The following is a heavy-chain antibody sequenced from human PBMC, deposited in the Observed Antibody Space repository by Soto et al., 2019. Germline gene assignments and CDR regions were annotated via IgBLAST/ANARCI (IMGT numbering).Heavy chain of an antibody. CDR2: INHSGST. V-gene: IGHV4-34*01. CDR1: GGSFSGYY. Sequence: SETLSLTCAVYGGSFSGYYWSWIRQPPGKGLEWIGEINHSGSTNYNPSPKSRVTISVDTSKNQFSLKLSSVTAADTAVYYCARDPRGDYSNYVGGMDVWGQGTTVTVSS. CDR3: ARDPRGDYSNYVGGMDV. D-gene: IGHD4-4*01. J-gene: IGHJ6*02.